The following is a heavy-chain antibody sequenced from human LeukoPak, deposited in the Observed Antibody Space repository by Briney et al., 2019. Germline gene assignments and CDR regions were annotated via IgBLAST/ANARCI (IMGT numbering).Heavy chain of an antibody. Sequence: GSLRLSCAASGFTFSNYAMSWVRQAPGKGLEWVAVISYDGSNKYYADSVKGRFTISRDNSKNTLYLQMNSLRAEDTAVYYCANLLRWEPYWGQGTLVTVSS. J-gene: IGHJ4*02. D-gene: IGHD4-23*01. CDR3: ANLLRWEPY. CDR2: ISYDGSNK. V-gene: IGHV3-30*18. CDR1: GFTFSNYA.